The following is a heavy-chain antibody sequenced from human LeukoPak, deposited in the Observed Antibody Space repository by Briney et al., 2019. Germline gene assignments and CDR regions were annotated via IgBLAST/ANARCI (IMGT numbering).Heavy chain of an antibody. CDR2: TSSSGGAI. Sequence: QTGGSLRLSCAASGFTFSSYEMNWVRQAPGKGLEWVSQTSSSGGAIYYADSVKGRFTISRDNAKNSLYLQMNSLRAEDTAVFYCARGHADSSGSWYGRFDYWGQGTLVTVSS. J-gene: IGHJ4*02. CDR1: GFTFSSYE. V-gene: IGHV3-48*03. D-gene: IGHD6-13*01. CDR3: ARGHADSSGSWYGRFDY.